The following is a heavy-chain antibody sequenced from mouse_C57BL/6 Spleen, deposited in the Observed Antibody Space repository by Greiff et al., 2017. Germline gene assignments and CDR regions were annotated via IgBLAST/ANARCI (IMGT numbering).Heavy chain of an antibody. CDR3: ARWGTTVAYAMDY. J-gene: IGHJ4*01. D-gene: IGHD1-1*01. Sequence: VQLQQSGAELVKPGASVKLSCTASGFNIKDYYMHWVKQRTEQGLEWIGRIDPEDGEPKYAPKFQGKATITADTSSNTAYLQLSSLTSEDTAVYYCARWGTTVAYAMDYWGQGTSVTVSS. CDR1: GFNIKDYY. CDR2: IDPEDGEP. V-gene: IGHV14-2*01.